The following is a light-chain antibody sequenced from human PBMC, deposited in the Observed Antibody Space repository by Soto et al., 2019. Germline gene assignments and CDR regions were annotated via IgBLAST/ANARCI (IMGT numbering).Light chain of an antibody. V-gene: IGLV1-40*01. J-gene: IGLJ2*01. Sequence: QSVLTQPPSVSGAPGQRVTISCTGSSSNIGADYDVHWYQQLPGTEHWYQQLPGTAPKLLIYDNSNRPSGVPDRFSASKSGTSASLAIIGLQAEDEADYYCQSYDSSLSGPVFGGGTQLPVL. CDR1: SSNIGADYD. CDR3: QSYDSSLSGPV. CDR2: DNS.